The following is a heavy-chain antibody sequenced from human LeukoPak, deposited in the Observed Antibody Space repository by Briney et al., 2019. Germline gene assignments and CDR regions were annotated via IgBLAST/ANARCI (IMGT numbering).Heavy chain of an antibody. D-gene: IGHD1-26*01. CDR3: AKDEWLGSYRWFDP. J-gene: IGHJ5*02. CDR2: ISGSGGST. V-gene: IGHV3-23*01. CDR1: GFTFSTAW. Sequence: GGSLRLSCAASGFTFSTAWMSWVRQAPGKGLEWVSAISGSGGSTYYADSVKGRFTISRDNSKNTLYLQMNSLRAEDTAVYYCAKDEWLGSYRWFDPWGQGTLVTVSS.